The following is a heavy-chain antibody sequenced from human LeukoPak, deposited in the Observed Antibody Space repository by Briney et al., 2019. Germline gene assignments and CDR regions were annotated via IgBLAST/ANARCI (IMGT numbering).Heavy chain of an antibody. Sequence: PSETLFLTCSVSGYSISSGYYWAWIRQPPGKGLEWIGTIYHSGNTYYTPSLKSRVTISVDTSKNQFSLNLSSVAAADTAVYYCVREEDGYYFPEGAFDIWGQGTMVTVSS. CDR1: GYSISSGYY. J-gene: IGHJ3*02. CDR2: IYHSGNT. CDR3: VREEDGYYFPEGAFDI. V-gene: IGHV4-38-2*02. D-gene: IGHD3-22*01.